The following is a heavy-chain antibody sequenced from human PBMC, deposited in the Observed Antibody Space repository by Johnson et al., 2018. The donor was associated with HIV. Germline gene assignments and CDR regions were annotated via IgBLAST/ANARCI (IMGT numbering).Heavy chain of an antibody. V-gene: IGHV3-30*03. CDR1: GFTLSTYG. CDR2: MSYDGSNK. J-gene: IGHJ3*02. Sequence: HVQLVESGGGVVQPGRSLRLSCVASGFTLSTYGMHWVRQAPGKGLEWVAVMSYDGSNKYYADSVKGRFTISRDNAKNSVYLQMNILRAEDTAVYYCARTRQGAFDIWGQGTMVTVSS. CDR3: ARTRQGAFDI.